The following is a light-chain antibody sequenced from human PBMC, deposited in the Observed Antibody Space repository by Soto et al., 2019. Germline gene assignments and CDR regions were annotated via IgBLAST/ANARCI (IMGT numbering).Light chain of an antibody. CDR1: QSVSSSY. Sequence: EIVLTQSPGTLSWSPGERDTLSCRASQSVSSSYLAWYQQKPGQAPRLLIYGASNRATGIPDRFSGSGSGTDFTLTISRLEPEDFAVDYCQQYGGSPLYTFGQGTKLEIK. CDR2: GAS. J-gene: IGKJ2*01. CDR3: QQYGGSPLYT. V-gene: IGKV3-20*01.